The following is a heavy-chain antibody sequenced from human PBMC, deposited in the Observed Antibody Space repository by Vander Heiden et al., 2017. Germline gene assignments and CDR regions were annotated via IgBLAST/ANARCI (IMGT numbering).Heavy chain of an antibody. J-gene: IGHJ4*02. Sequence: EVQLVESGGGLVQPGGSLRPSCVNSGFTFSSFWMHWVRRAPGTGLVWLSRMNSDGSTTDYADSVKGRFTISRDNAKNTLYLQMNGLRAEDTAVYYCARAGFFRFDYWGQGILVTVSS. CDR2: MNSDGSTT. D-gene: IGHD3-3*01. V-gene: IGHV3-74*01. CDR3: ARAGFFRFDY. CDR1: GFTFSSFW.